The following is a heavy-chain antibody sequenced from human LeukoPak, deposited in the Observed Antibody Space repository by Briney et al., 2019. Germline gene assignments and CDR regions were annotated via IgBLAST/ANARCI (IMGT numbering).Heavy chain of an antibody. CDR2: IYYSGST. Sequence: PSQTLSLSCTVSGGSISSGGYYWSWIRQHPGKCLEWIGYIYYSGSTYYNPSLKSRVTISVDTSKNQFSLKLSSVTAADTAVYYCARAMVRGVIDYWGQGTLVTVSS. CDR3: ARAMVRGVIDY. J-gene: IGHJ4*02. D-gene: IGHD3-10*01. CDR1: GGSISSGGYY. V-gene: IGHV4-31*03.